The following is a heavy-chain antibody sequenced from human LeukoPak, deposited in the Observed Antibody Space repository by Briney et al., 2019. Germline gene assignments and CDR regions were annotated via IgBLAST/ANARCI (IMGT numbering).Heavy chain of an antibody. D-gene: IGHD1-26*01. CDR1: SGSFSGYY. V-gene: IGHV4-34*01. Sequence: SETLSLTCAVYSGSFSGYYWSWIRQPPGKGLEWIGEINHSGSTNYNPSLKSRVTISVDTSKNQFSLKLSSVTAADTAVYYCARMGATHAFDIWGQGTMVTVSS. J-gene: IGHJ3*02. CDR3: ARMGATHAFDI. CDR2: INHSGST.